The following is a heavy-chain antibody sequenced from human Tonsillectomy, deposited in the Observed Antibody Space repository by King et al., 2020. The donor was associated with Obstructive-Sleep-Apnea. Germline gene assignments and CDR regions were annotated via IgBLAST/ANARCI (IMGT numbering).Heavy chain of an antibody. CDR1: GGSFSGYY. V-gene: IGHV4-34*01. D-gene: IGHD3-22*01. Sequence: VQLQQWGAGLLKPSETLSLTCAVYGGSFSGYYWSWIRQPPGKGLQLIGDINHSGSTNYNPSLKSLVTISVDTSKNQFSLKLSSVTAADTAVYYCAREGYYYDSSGYYYDYFDYWGQGTLVTVSS. J-gene: IGHJ4*02. CDR2: INHSGST. CDR3: AREGYYYDSSGYYYDYFDY.